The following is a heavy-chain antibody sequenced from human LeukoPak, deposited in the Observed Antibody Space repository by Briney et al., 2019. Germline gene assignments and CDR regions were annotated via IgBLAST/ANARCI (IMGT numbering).Heavy chain of an antibody. V-gene: IGHV4-39*01. CDR3: ARLNRGIAAYGY. D-gene: IGHD6-13*01. J-gene: IGHJ4*02. CDR1: GGSISRTSYY. CDR2: IYYSGST. Sequence: SETLSLTCSVSGGSISRTSYYWGWIRQPPGKGLEWIGSIYYSGSTYYNPSLKSRVTISVDTSKNQFSLKLSSVTAADTAVYYCARLNRGIAAYGYWGQGTLVTVSS.